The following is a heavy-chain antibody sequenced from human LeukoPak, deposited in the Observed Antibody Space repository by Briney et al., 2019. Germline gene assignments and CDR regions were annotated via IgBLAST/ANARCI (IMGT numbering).Heavy chain of an antibody. CDR2: ISGSGGST. CDR1: GFTFSSYA. J-gene: IGHJ4*02. Sequence: PGGSLRLSCAASGFTFSSYAMSWVRQAPGKGLEWVSAISGSGGSTYYADSVKGRFTISRDNSKNTLYLQMNSLRAEDTAVYYCAKGGLYSSSWYGFGYFDYWGQGTLVTVSS. V-gene: IGHV3-23*01. D-gene: IGHD6-13*01. CDR3: AKGGLYSSSWYGFGYFDY.